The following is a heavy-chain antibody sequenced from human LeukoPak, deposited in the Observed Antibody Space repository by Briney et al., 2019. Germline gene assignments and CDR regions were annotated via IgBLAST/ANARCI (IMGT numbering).Heavy chain of an antibody. CDR2: IYNGVNT. J-gene: IGHJ4*02. V-gene: IGHV4-59*08. Sequence: SETLSLTCIVSGASTSSRYWSWIRQPPGRALEWIGHIYNGVNTKYNPYLTSRVNISVDTSKNQFSLKLTSLSAADTAIYYCAQTTGWPGFDFWGPGALVTVSS. CDR3: AQTTGWPGFDF. D-gene: IGHD6-19*01. CDR1: GASTSSRY.